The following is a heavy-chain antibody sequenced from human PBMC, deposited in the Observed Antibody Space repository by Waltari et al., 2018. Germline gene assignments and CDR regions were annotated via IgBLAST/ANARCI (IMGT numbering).Heavy chain of an antibody. Sequence: EVQLVESGGGQVKPGGSLRLSCAASGFTFVSYSMNWVRQSPGKGREWISTISSGSGHIYYAESVKGRFTISRDDAKNSLFLQMDSLGGDDTGLYYCAREKPPNLDAFDIWGQGTRVIVSS. J-gene: IGHJ3*02. CDR3: AREKPPNLDAFDI. CDR2: ISSGSGHI. V-gene: IGHV3-21*03. CDR1: GFTFVSYS.